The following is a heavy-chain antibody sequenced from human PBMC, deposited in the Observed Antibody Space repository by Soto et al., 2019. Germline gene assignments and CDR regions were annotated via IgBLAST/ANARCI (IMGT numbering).Heavy chain of an antibody. V-gene: IGHV4-34*01. CDR2: INHSGST. CDR3: ARGREPSYDSSGYFDY. J-gene: IGHJ4*02. D-gene: IGHD3-22*01. Sequence: GGRFSSYKKSWIRQPPGKGLEWIGEINHSGSTNYNPSLKSRVTISVDTSKNQFSLKLSSVPAADTAAYYCARGREPSYDSSGYFDYWGQGTLVTVSS. CDR1: GGRFSSYK.